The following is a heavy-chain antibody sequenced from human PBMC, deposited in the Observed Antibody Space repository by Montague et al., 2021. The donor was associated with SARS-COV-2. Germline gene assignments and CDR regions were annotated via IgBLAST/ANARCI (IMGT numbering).Heavy chain of an antibody. Sequence: ETLSLTCAVSGASITTYYWSWIRQPPGQGLEWTGHIYYNEKTNYNPSLKSRVTISMDTPKNHFSLKVTSVTAADTALYFCAGGQQMNYFDFWGQATLVTVSS. CDR3: AGGQQMNYFDF. CDR2: IYYNEKT. J-gene: IGHJ4*02. V-gene: IGHV4-59*13. CDR1: GASITTYY. D-gene: IGHD1/OR15-1a*01.